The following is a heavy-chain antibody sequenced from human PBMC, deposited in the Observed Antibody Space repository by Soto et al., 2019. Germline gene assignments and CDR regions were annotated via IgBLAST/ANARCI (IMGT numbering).Heavy chain of an antibody. CDR3: AKLIGVVMASGGTGNWIDP. CDR1: GFMFSGYG. Sequence: QVQLVESGGGVVQPGGTLRLSCAASGFMFSGYGMHWIRQAPGKGLEWVAVVSDDGVDNYYGDSVMGRCTVSRDDSKNSLFLQVERVTDDDAGVYYCAKLIGVVMASGGTGNWIDPWGQGTLVTVSS. V-gene: IGHV3-30*18. CDR2: VSDDGVDN. J-gene: IGHJ5*02. D-gene: IGHD3-3*01.